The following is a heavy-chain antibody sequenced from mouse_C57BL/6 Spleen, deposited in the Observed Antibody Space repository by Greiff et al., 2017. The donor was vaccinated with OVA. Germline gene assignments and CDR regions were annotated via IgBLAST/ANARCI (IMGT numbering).Heavy chain of an antibody. CDR1: GYTFTSYW. D-gene: IGHD1-1*01. J-gene: IGHJ2*01. V-gene: IGHV1-64*01. Sequence: VQLQQPGAELVKPGASVKLSCKASGYTFTSYWMHWVKQRPGQGLEWIGMIHPNSGSTNYNEKFKSKATLTVDKSSSTAYMQLSSLTSEDSAVYDCARGDTTVVAPCDYWGQGTTLTVSS. CDR2: IHPNSGST. CDR3: ARGDTTVVAPCDY.